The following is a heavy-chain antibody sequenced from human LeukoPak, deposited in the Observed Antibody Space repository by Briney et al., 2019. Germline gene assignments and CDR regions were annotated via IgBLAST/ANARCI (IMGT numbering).Heavy chain of an antibody. V-gene: IGHV3-30*02. Sequence: GESLKISCAASGFTFSSYGMHWVRQAPGKGLEWVAFIRYDGSNKYYADSVKGRFTISRDNSKNTLYLQMNSLRAEDTAVYYCAKDSDILTGYYNPFDYWGQGTLVTVSS. CDR2: IRYDGSNK. CDR1: GFTFSSYG. CDR3: AKDSDILTGYYNPFDY. J-gene: IGHJ4*02. D-gene: IGHD3-9*01.